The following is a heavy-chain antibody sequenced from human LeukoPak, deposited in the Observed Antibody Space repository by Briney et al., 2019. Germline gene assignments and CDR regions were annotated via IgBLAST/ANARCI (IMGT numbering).Heavy chain of an antibody. V-gene: IGHV4-38-2*02. CDR2: IYHSGST. J-gene: IGHJ6*03. CDR3: ARYDYYYYYYMDV. CDR1: GYSISSGYY. Sequence: SEPLSLTCTVSGYSISSGYYWGWIRQPQGKGLEWIGSIYHSGSTYYNPSLKSRVTISVDTSKNQFSLKLSSVTAADTAVYYCARYDYYYYYYMDVGGKGTTVTVSS. D-gene: IGHD3-16*01.